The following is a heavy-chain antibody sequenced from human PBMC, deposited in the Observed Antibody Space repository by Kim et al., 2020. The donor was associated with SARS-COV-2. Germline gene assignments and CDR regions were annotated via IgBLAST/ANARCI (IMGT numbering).Heavy chain of an antibody. Sequence: GGSLRLSCAASGFTFSSYSMNWVRQAPGKGLEWVSYISSSSSTIYYADSVKGRFTISRDNAKNSLYLQMNSLRAEDTAVYYCARAPYDSSGYPSPNAEYFQHWGQGTLVTVSS. D-gene: IGHD3-22*01. CDR1: GFTFSSYS. V-gene: IGHV3-48*04. CDR2: ISSSSSTI. CDR3: ARAPYDSSGYPSPNAEYFQH. J-gene: IGHJ1*01.